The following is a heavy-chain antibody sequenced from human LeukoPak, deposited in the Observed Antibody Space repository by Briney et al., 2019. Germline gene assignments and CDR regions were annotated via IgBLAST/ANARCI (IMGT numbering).Heavy chain of an antibody. CDR1: GGSISNYY. D-gene: IGHD3-10*01. J-gene: IGHJ4*02. CDR3: ARFGITVVRGGKYYFDY. CDR2: IYYSGAT. Sequence: PSETLSLTCTASGGSISNYYWSWIRQPPGKGLEWIGHIYYSGATKYNPSLKSRITISVDTSKNQFSLMLSSVTAADTAVYYCARFGITVVRGGKYYFDYWGQGTLVTVSS. V-gene: IGHV4-59*08.